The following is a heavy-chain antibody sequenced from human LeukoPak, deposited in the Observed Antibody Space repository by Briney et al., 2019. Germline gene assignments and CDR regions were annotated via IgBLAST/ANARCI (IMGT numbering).Heavy chain of an antibody. J-gene: IGHJ5*02. CDR1: GFTFSGYA. Sequence: GGSLRLSCAASGFTFSGYAMSWVRQAPGKGLEWVSAISGSGGSTYYADSVKGRFTISRDNSKNTLYLQMNSLRAEDTAVYYCAKSPITMIVVVDYNWFDPWGQGTLVTVSS. CDR2: ISGSGGST. CDR3: AKSPITMIVVVDYNWFDP. V-gene: IGHV3-23*01. D-gene: IGHD3-22*01.